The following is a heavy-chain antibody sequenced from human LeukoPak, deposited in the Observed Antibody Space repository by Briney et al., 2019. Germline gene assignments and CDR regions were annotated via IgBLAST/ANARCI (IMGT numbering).Heavy chain of an antibody. D-gene: IGHD3-10*01. CDR3: ARSSITMVRGGGDY. V-gene: IGHV1-18*01. CDR1: GYTFTSYG. Sequence: ASVKVSCRASGYTFTSYGISWVRQAPGQGLEWMGWISAYNGNTNYAQKLQGRVTMTTDTSTSTAYMELRSLRSDDTAVYYCARSSITMVRGGGDYWGQGTLVTVSS. J-gene: IGHJ4*02. CDR2: ISAYNGNT.